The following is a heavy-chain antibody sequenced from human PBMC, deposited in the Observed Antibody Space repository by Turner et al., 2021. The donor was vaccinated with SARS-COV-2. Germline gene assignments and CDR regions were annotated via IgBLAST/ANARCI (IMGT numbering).Heavy chain of an antibody. Sequence: EVQLVESGGGLVKPGGSLRLSCAASGFTFSSFGMNWVRQAPGKGLEWVSSISSGSTYIYYADSVKGRFTISRDNAKNSLYLQMNRLRAEDTAVYYCARDYHFDYWGQGTLVTVSS. J-gene: IGHJ4*02. CDR1: GFTFSSFG. V-gene: IGHV3-21*01. CDR2: ISSGSTYI. CDR3: ARDYHFDY.